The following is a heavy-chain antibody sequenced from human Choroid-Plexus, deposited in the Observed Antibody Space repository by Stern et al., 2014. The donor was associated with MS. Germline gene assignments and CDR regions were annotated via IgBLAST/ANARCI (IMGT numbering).Heavy chain of an antibody. CDR1: GFTFGSCA. J-gene: IGHJ2*01. CDR2: VSYDGSNK. CDR3: AKDRQYLTYF. V-gene: IGHV3-30*18. D-gene: IGHD2/OR15-2a*01. Sequence: VQLVESGGGVVQPGRPLRLSCVASGFTFGSCAMHWVSQAPGKGLEWVAGVSYDGSNKYYADSVKGRFTISRDNSQNTLYMQMSSLRPEDTAVYYCAKDRQYLTYF.